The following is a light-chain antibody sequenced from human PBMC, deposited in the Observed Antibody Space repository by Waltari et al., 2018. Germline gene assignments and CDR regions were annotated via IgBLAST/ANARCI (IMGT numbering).Light chain of an antibody. CDR2: WAS. Sequence: DIVMSQSPDSLAVSLGERATINCKSSQSVFHNSNNKNYVAWFQQKAGQPPKLLIYWASTRQSGVPDRFSGSGTETDFTLTISGLQAEDVAVYYCQQYCRGPYTFGQGARLGIK. J-gene: IGKJ2*01. CDR1: QSVFHNSNNKNY. V-gene: IGKV4-1*01. CDR3: QQYCRGPYT.